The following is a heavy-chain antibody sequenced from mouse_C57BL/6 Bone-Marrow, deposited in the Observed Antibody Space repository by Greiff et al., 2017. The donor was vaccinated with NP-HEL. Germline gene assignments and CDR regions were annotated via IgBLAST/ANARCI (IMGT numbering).Heavy chain of an antibody. Sequence: VQLKESGGGLVQPGGSLSLSCAASGFTFTDYYMSWVRQPPGKALEWLGFIRNKANGYTTEYSASVKGRFTISRDNSQSILYLQMNALRAEDSATYYCARGYYYGSSSYYYAMDYWGQGTSVTVSS. D-gene: IGHD1-1*01. CDR2: IRNKANGYTT. V-gene: IGHV7-3*01. CDR1: GFTFTDYY. J-gene: IGHJ4*01. CDR3: ARGYYYGSSSYYYAMDY.